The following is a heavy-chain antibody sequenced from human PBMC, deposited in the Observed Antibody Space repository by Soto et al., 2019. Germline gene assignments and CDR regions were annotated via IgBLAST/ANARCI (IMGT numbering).Heavy chain of an antibody. CDR1: GFTFDDYG. Sequence: GGSLRLSCAASGFTFDDYGMSWVRQAPGKGLEWVAVISYDGSNKYYADSVKGRFTISRDNSKNTLYLQMNSLRAEDTAVYYYAKDHSYTLNPDYYYGMDVWGQGTTVTVSS. CDR2: ISYDGSNK. J-gene: IGHJ6*02. D-gene: IGHD5-18*01. CDR3: AKDHSYTLNPDYYYGMDV. V-gene: IGHV3-30*18.